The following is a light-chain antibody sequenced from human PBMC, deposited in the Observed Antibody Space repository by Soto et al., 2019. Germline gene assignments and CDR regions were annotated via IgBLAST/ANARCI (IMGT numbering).Light chain of an antibody. CDR2: VAF. J-gene: IGKJ1*01. V-gene: IGKV3-20*01. Sequence: VLARGPGSLSFSPGERAALACRASQSVSSTFLAWYQQKPGQAPRLLIYVAFKRATGIPDRFSGSGSGTDFTLTISRMQPEDFAVYCCQQYGSSPRTFGQGTKVDIK. CDR3: QQYGSSPRT. CDR1: QSVSSTF.